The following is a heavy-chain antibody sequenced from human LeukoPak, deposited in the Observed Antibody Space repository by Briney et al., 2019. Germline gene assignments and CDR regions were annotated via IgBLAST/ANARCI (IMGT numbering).Heavy chain of an antibody. V-gene: IGHV4-59*08. CDR2: IYCSGST. J-gene: IGHJ4*02. CDR3: ARHGKETVDTVFDY. D-gene: IGHD5-18*01. Sequence: TSENLSLTCTVSGGSISSYYWSWIRQPPGKGLEWIGYIYCSGSTNYNPSLKSRVTMSVDTSKDQFSLKLSSVTAADTAVYYCARHGKETVDTVFDYWGQGTLVTVSS. CDR1: GGSISSYY.